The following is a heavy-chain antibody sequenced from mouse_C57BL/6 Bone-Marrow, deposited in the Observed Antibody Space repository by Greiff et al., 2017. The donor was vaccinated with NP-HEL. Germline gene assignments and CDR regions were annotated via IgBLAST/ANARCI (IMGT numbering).Heavy chain of an antibody. V-gene: IGHV1-50*01. CDR2: IDPSDSYT. Sequence: VQLQQSGAELVKPGASVKLSCKASGYTFTSYWMQWVKQRPGQGLEWIGEIDPSDSYTNYNQKFKGKATLTVDTSSSTAYMQRSSLTSEDSAVYYCARDGRWYFDVWGTGTTVTVSS. CDR1: GYTFTSYW. CDR3: ARDGRWYFDV. J-gene: IGHJ1*03.